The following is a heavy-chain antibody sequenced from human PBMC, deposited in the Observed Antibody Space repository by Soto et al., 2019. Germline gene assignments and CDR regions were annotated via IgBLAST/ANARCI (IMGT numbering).Heavy chain of an antibody. CDR1: GGSIDSSDW. Sequence: QVQLQESGPGLVKPSGTLSLTCAVSGGSIDSSDWWNWVRQPPGKGLEWIGEIFHGGTISYNPSLTCRVTIAVDKSRNQIYLELTSVTAADTAVYYCARDHQYRNSWSFDSWGQGTLVTVPS. CDR2: IFHGGTI. D-gene: IGHD6-13*01. CDR3: ARDHQYRNSWSFDS. V-gene: IGHV4-4*02. J-gene: IGHJ4*02.